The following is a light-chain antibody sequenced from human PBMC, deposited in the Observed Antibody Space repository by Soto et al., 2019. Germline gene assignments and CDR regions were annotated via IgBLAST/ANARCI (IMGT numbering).Light chain of an antibody. J-gene: IGLJ3*02. CDR3: SSYTDSSVV. CDR1: SSDYNY. V-gene: IGLV2-8*01. Sequence: QSALTQPPSASGSPGQSVTISCTGTSSDYNYVSWYQQHPGKAPKLVLLEVSKRPSGVPDRFSGSKSGNTASLTVSGLQTEDEGDYYCSSYTDSSVVFGGGTKLTVL. CDR2: EVS.